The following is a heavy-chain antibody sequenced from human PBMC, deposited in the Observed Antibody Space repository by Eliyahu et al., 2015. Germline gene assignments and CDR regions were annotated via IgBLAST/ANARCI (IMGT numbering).Heavy chain of an antibody. CDR1: GGSISSSSYY. V-gene: IGHV4-39*01. Sequence: QLQLQESGPGLVKPSETLSLTCTVSGGSISSSSYYWDWIRQPPGKGLEWIGSIYYSGSTSYNPSLKSRLTISVDTSKTQFSLKLSSVTAADTAVYYCARHSSSWYGFDYWGQGTLVTVSS. CDR3: ARHSSSWYGFDY. D-gene: IGHD6-13*01. J-gene: IGHJ4*02. CDR2: IYYSGST.